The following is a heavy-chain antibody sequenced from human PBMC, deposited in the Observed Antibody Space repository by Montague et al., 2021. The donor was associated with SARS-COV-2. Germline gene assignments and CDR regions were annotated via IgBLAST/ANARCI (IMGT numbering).Heavy chain of an antibody. J-gene: IGHJ4*02. CDR2: FYHSGGT. V-gene: IGHV4-59*13. Sequence: SETLSLTCTVSGGSISSYYWSWIRQSPGKGLEWIGYFYHSGGTKYNPSLKSRGTISGDTSKNQFSLKLSSVTTADTAVYYCARAGAVPMNWGQGTLVTVSS. D-gene: IGHD1-1*01. CDR1: GGSISSYY. CDR3: ARAGAVPMN.